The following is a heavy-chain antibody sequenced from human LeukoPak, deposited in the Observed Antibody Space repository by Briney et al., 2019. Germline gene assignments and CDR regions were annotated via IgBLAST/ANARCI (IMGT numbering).Heavy chain of an antibody. CDR2: IIPIFGTA. D-gene: IGHD2-15*01. V-gene: IGHV1-69*01. CDR3: ARENCSGGSCYFDTLAYFDY. Sequence: SVRVSCKASGGTFSSYAISWVRQAPGQGLEWMRGIIPIFGTANYAQKFQGRVTITADESTSTAYMELSSLRSEDTAVYYCARENCSGGSCYFDTLAYFDYWGQGTLVTVSS. CDR1: GGTFSSYA. J-gene: IGHJ4*02.